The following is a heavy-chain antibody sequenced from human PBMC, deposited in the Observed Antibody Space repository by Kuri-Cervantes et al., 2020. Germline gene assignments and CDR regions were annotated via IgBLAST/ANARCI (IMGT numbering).Heavy chain of an antibody. D-gene: IGHD5-18*01. CDR2: IYTSGST. CDR3: ARVVTPYYYYGMDV. V-gene: IGHV4-4*07. CDR1: GGSISSYY. J-gene: IGHJ6*02. Sequence: GSLRLSCTVSGGSISSYYWSWIRQPAGKGLEWIGRIYTSGSTNYNPSLKSRVTMSVDTSKNQFSLKLSSVTAADTAVYYCARVVTPYYYYGMDVWGQGTTVTVSS.